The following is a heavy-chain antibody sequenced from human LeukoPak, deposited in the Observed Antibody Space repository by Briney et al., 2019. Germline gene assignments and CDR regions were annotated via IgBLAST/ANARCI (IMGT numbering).Heavy chain of an antibody. CDR2: ISSSSSYI. CDR1: GFTFSSYS. D-gene: IGHD3-9*01. CDR3: ARDLWGILTGYIDY. Sequence: PGGSLRLSCAASGFTFSSYSMNWVRQAPGKGLEWVSSISSSSSYIYYADSVKGRFTISRDNAKNSLYLQTNSLRAEDTAVYYCARDLWGILTGYIDYWGQGTLVTVSS. V-gene: IGHV3-21*01. J-gene: IGHJ4*02.